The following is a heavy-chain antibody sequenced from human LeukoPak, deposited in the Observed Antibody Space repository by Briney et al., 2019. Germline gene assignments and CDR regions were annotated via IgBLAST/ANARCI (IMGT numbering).Heavy chain of an antibody. CDR2: ISYSGST. V-gene: IGHV4-59*01. J-gene: IGHJ5*02. Sequence: PSETLSLTCTVSGGSISSYYWSWIRQPPGKGLEWVACISYSGSTKYNPSLKSRVTISVDTSKNQLSLKLSSVTAADTVGYYCAREPGFDSSGYLNWFDPWGQGTLVTVSS. CDR3: AREPGFDSSGYLNWFDP. D-gene: IGHD3-22*01. CDR1: GGSISSYY.